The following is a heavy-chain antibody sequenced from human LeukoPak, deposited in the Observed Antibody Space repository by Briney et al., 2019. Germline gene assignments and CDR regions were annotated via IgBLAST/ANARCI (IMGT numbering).Heavy chain of an antibody. Sequence: KPSETLSLTCAVYGGSFSGYYWSWIPQPPGKGLEWIGEINHRGSTNYNPSLKSRVTISVDTSKNQFSLKLSSVSAADTAVYYCARHSYDYVWGSYRYSGTSGYFDYWGQGTLVTVSS. CDR3: ARHSYDYVWGSYRYSGTSGYFDY. D-gene: IGHD3-16*02. V-gene: IGHV4-34*01. CDR1: GGSFSGYY. CDR2: INHRGST. J-gene: IGHJ4*02.